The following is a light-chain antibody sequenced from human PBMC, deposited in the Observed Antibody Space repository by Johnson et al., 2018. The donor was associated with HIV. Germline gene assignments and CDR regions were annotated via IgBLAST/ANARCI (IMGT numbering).Light chain of an antibody. CDR3: GTWDGSLSAGAV. CDR1: SSNIGNNY. V-gene: IGLV1-51*02. Sequence: QSVLTQPPSVSAAPGQKVTISCSGSSSNIGNNYVSWYQQLPGTAPKLLIYENNKRPSGIPDRFSGSKSGTSATLVITGLQTGDEADYYCGTWDGSLSAGAVFGTGTKVTVL. J-gene: IGLJ1*01. CDR2: ENN.